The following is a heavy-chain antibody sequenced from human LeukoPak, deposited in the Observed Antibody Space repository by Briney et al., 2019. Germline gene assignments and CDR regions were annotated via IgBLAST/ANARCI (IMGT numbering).Heavy chain of an antibody. CDR1: GGYMSRSNYF. Sequence: PSETLSLTCSVSGGYMSRSNYFWAWIRQPRGKGLEYMGSIYYTGPTYPHPSLKSRVTISGDTSGRELSLTLTSVSAGHTPVLFCARRRHNPAGFYFDALDVWGHGTMVTVSS. J-gene: IGHJ3*01. CDR2: IYYTGPT. V-gene: IGHV4-39*01. CDR3: ARRRHNPAGFYFDALDV. D-gene: IGHD3-22*01.